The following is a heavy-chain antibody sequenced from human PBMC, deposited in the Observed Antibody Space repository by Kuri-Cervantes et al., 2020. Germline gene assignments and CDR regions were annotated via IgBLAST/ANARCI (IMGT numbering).Heavy chain of an antibody. J-gene: IGHJ4*02. CDR3: ARRGSGWSLVY. D-gene: IGHD6-19*01. CDR2: IYHSGST. CDR1: GGSISSGGYS. V-gene: IGHV4-30-2*01. Sequence: SETLSLTCAVSGGSISSGGYSWSWIRQPPGRGLEWIGYIYHSGSTYYNPSLKSRVTISVDTSKNQFSLKLSSVTAADTAVYYCARRGSGWSLVYWGQGTLVTVSS.